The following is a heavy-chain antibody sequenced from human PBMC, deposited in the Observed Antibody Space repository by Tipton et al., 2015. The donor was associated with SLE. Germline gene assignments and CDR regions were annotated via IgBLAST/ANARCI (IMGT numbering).Heavy chain of an antibody. J-gene: IGHJ4*02. D-gene: IGHD6-19*01. CDR1: GFTFSSYA. CDR3: AKAIAVAGPFDF. CDR2: IYSGGST. Sequence: SLRLSCAASGFTFSSYAMSWVRQAPGKGLEWVSVIYSGGSTYYAGSVKGRFTISRDNSKNTLYLQMSSLRAEDTAVYYCAKAIAVAGPFDFWGQGTLVTVSS. V-gene: IGHV3-23*03.